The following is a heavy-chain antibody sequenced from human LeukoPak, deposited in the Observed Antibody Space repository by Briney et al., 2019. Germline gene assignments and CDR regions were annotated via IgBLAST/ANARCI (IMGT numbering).Heavy chain of an antibody. CDR1: KFTFSSYG. Sequence: GGSLRLSCAASKFTFSSYGMHWVRQTPGKGLEWVSYISSSGSTIYCADSVKGRFTISRDNAKNSLYLQMNSLRAEDTAVYYCAELGITMIGGVWGKGTTVTISS. J-gene: IGHJ6*04. D-gene: IGHD3-10*02. CDR2: ISSSGSTI. V-gene: IGHV3-48*04. CDR3: AELGITMIGGV.